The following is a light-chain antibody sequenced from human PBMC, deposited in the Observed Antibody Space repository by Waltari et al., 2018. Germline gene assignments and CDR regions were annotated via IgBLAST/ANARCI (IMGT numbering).Light chain of an antibody. J-gene: IGKJ4*01. V-gene: IGKV2-40*01. CDR3: VQAIAFPLT. CDR2: GGS. CDR1: QSLLHSNGNTY. Sequence: DIVMTQTPLSLPITPGEPASIPCRSSQSLLHSNGNTYLHWYLQKPGQSPQLLIYGGSNRASGVPDRFSGSGSGTDFTLKISKVEAEDVGVYYCVQAIAFPLTFGGGTKVGIK.